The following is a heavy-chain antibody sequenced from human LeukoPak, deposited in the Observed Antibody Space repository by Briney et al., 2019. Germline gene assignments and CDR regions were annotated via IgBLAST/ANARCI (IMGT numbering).Heavy chain of an antibody. V-gene: IGHV4-34*01. Sequence: SETLSLTCAVYGGSFSGYYWSWIRQPPGKGLEWIGEINHSGSTNYNPSLKSRVTISVDTSKNQFSLKLSSVTAADTAVYYCATWRDYDFWSGPPDPVDYWGQGTLVTVSS. CDR1: GGSFSGYY. J-gene: IGHJ4*02. D-gene: IGHD3-3*01. CDR2: INHSGST. CDR3: ATWRDYDFWSGPPDPVDY.